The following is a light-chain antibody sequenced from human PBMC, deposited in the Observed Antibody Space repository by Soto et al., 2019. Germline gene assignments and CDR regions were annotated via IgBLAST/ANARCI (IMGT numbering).Light chain of an antibody. CDR3: CSKARTTTLI. J-gene: IGLJ2*01. CDR2: EDT. Sequence: SALTQPASVSASPGQSITISCTGTSSDVGSYNFVSWYQQHPGIAPKLMIYEDTQRPSGVSSRFSGSKSGNTASLTISGLQAEDEADYYCCSKARTTTLIFGGGTKLTVL. CDR1: SSDVGSYNF. V-gene: IGLV2-23*01.